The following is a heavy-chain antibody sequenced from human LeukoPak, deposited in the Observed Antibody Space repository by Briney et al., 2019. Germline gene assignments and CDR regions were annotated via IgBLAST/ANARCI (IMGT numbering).Heavy chain of an antibody. Sequence: PSETPPLTCAVYGGSFSGYYWSWIRQPPGKGLEWIGEINHSGSTNYNPSLKSRVTISVDTSKNQFSLKLSSVTAADTAVYYCARGRIMITFGGVIVYPNWFDPWGQGTLVTVSS. V-gene: IGHV4-34*01. J-gene: IGHJ5*02. CDR1: GGSFSGYY. CDR3: ARGRIMITFGGVIVYPNWFDP. CDR2: INHSGST. D-gene: IGHD3-16*02.